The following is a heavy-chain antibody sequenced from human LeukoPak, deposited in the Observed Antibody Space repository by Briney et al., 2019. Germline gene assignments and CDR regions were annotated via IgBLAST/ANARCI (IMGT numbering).Heavy chain of an antibody. J-gene: IGHJ4*02. CDR1: GGSISSYY. V-gene: IGHV4-59*08. CDR2: IYNSGST. CDR3: ARLGIGVVPTAMLGDYYFDY. Sequence: SETLSLTCTVSGGSISSYYWSWIRQPPGKGLEWIGYIYNSGSTNYNPSLKSRVTISVDTSKNQFSLKLTSVTAADTAVYYCARLGIGVVPTAMLGDYYFDYWGQGTLVTVSS. D-gene: IGHD2-2*01.